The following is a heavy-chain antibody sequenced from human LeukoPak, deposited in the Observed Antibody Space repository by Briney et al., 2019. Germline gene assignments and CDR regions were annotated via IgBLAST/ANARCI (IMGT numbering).Heavy chain of an antibody. Sequence: SETLSLTCTVSGGSISSYYWSWIRQPPGKGLEWIGYIYYSGSTNYNPSLKSRVTISVDTSKNQFSLKLSSVTAADTAVYYCARDGWGSGSYDYWGQGTLVTVSS. CDR1: GGSISSYY. CDR3: ARDGWGSGSYDY. V-gene: IGHV4-59*12. D-gene: IGHD3-10*01. J-gene: IGHJ4*02. CDR2: IYYSGST.